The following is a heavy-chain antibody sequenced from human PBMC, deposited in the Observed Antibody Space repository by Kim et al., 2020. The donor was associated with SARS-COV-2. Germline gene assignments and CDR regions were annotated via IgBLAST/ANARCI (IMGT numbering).Heavy chain of an antibody. V-gene: IGHV4-59*01. D-gene: IGHD2-15*01. J-gene: IGHJ4*01. CDR1: GASISGSY. CDR2: IYYSGTI. CDR3: ARGILLPSGGESGKVFYF. Sequence: SETLSLTCSVSGASISGSYWSWIRQSPGGGLEWMGYIYYSGTIKFNPSLQSRVSISADTSKNQFSLSLTSVTAADTAVYFCARGILLPSGGESGKVFYF.